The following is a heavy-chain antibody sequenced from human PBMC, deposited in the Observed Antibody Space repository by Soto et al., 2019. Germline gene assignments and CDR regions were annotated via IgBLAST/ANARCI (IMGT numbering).Heavy chain of an antibody. V-gene: IGHV1-2*02. J-gene: IGHJ6*02. CDR3: ARGPYYGTAYGMGV. CDR1: GYTFTDYY. D-gene: IGHD3-10*01. Sequence: GASVKVSCKASGYTFTDYYIHWVRQAPGQGLDWLGWISPRTGSANFAQRFQGRGSMTRDTSITTAYMELRRLKSDDTAVYYCARGPYYGTAYGMGVWDREXTGTVSS. CDR2: ISPRTGSA.